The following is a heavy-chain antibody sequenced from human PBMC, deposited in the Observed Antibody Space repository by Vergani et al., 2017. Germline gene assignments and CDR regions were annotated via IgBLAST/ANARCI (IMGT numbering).Heavy chain of an antibody. CDR1: GGTFSSYA. D-gene: IGHD6-19*01. CDR2: IIPIFGTA. CDR3: ARVRIAVAGTTPGGRMDV. J-gene: IGHJ6*02. Sequence: QVQLVQSGAEVKKPGSSVKVSCKASGGTFSSYAISWVRQAPGQGLEWMGGIIPIFGTANYAQKFQGRVTITADESTSTAYMELSSLRSEDTAVYYCARVRIAVAGTTPGGRMDVWGQGTTVTVSS. V-gene: IGHV1-69*01.